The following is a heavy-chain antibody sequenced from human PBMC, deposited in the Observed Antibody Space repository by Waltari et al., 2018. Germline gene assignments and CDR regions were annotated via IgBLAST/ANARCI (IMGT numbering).Heavy chain of an antibody. CDR3: ARGLSGWYSFDY. CDR1: GASISSNSYY. J-gene: IGHJ4*02. V-gene: IGHV4-39*01. Sequence: QLQESGPGLVEPSETLSLTCTVPGASISSNSYYWGGIRQPPGTGLEWIGTIYYSGSTYSNPSLKSRVTISVDTSKNQFSLNLSSVIAADTAVYYCARGLSGWYSFDYWGQGALVTVSS. D-gene: IGHD6-19*01. CDR2: IYYSGST.